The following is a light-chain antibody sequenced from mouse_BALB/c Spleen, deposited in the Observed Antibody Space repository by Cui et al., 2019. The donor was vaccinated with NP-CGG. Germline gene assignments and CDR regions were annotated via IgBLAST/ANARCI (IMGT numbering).Light chain of an antibody. CDR1: TGAVTTSNY. J-gene: IGLJ1*01. Sequence: QAVVNQEQALTKSPGETVTLTCRSSTGAVTTSNYANWVQEKPDHLFTGLIGGTNNRAPGVPSRFSGSLIGDKAALTITGAQTEDEAIYFCALWYSNHWVFGGGTKLTVL. CDR3: ALWYSNHWV. V-gene: IGLV1*01. CDR2: GTN.